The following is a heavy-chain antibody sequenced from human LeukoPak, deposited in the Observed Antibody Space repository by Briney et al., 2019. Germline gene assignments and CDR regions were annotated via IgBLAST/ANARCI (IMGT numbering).Heavy chain of an antibody. CDR3: ARDPSDSSAVYVDY. D-gene: IGHD3-22*01. CDR1: GFTFSSYA. V-gene: IGHV3-30-3*01. J-gene: IGHJ4*02. CDR2: ISYDGSNK. Sequence: PGRSLRLSCAASGFTFSSYAMHWVRQAPGKGLEWVAVISYDGSNKYYADSVKGRFTISRDNSKNTLYLQMNSLRAEDTAVYYCARDPSDSSAVYVDYWGQGTLVTVSS.